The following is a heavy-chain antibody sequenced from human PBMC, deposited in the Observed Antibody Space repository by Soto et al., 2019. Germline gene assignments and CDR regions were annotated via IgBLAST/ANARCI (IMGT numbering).Heavy chain of an antibody. CDR1: GFTFSDYY. D-gene: IGHD6-13*01. Sequence: GGSLRLSCAASGFTFSDYYMSWIRQAPGKGLEWVSYISSSGSTIYYADSVKGRFTISRDNAKNSLYLQMNSLRAEDTAVYYCARHAPRYSSSWYFDYWGQGTLVTVSS. V-gene: IGHV3-11*01. CDR2: ISSSGSTI. J-gene: IGHJ4*02. CDR3: ARHAPRYSSSWYFDY.